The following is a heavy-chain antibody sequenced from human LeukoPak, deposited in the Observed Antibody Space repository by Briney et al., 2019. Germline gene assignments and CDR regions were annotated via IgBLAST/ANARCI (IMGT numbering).Heavy chain of an antibody. CDR3: ARDDSSGYFPGV. D-gene: IGHD3-22*01. J-gene: IGHJ4*02. V-gene: IGHV4-34*12. Sequence: SETLSLTCAVYGGSFSGYYWSWIRQPPGKGLEWIGEIIHSGSTNYNPSLKSRVTISVDTSKNQFSLKLSSVTAADTAVYYCARDDSSGYFPGVWGQGTLVTVSS. CDR1: GGSFSGYY. CDR2: IIHSGST.